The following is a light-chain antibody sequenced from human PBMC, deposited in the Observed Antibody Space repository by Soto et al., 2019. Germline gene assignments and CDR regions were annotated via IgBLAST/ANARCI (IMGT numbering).Light chain of an antibody. Sequence: EIVLTQSPGTLSLSPGERATLSCRASQSVSSNHLAWYQQKPGQAPRLLIYGASTRASGIPDRFSGSGSGTDFTLTISRLEPEDFAVYYCQRYGSSPLTFGEGTKVDNK. V-gene: IGKV3-20*01. CDR3: QRYGSSPLT. CDR2: GAS. CDR1: QSVSSNH. J-gene: IGKJ4*01.